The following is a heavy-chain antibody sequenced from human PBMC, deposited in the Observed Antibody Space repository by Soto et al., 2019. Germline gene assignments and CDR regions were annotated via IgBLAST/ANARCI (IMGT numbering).Heavy chain of an antibody. V-gene: IGHV3-21*01. CDR1: GFPFSTYT. J-gene: IGHJ5*01. CDR2: ISSGSSYI. D-gene: IGHD3-10*01. CDR3: ARDILSGGAYPDS. Sequence: SLRLSCAASGFPFSTYTMNWVRQAPGKGLEWISSISSGSSYIYYAGSVKGRFTISRDNAKNSLFLQMNSLRADDTAVYYCARDILSGGAYPDSWGQGTKVTVSS.